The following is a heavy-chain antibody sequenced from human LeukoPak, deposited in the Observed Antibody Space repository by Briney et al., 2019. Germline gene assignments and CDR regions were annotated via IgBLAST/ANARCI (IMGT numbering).Heavy chain of an antibody. Sequence: SCAASGFTFSSYAISWVRQAPGQGLEWVGGIIPIFGTANYAQKFQGRVTITADESTSTAYMELSSLRSEDTAVYYCARESVGSSGSYRFDYWGQGTLVTVSS. V-gene: IGHV1-69*01. J-gene: IGHJ4*02. D-gene: IGHD3-10*01. CDR3: ARESVGSSGSYRFDY. CDR1: GFTFSSYA. CDR2: IIPIFGTA.